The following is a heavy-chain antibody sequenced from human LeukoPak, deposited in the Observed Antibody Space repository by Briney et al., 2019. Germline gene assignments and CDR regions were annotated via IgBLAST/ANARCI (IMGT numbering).Heavy chain of an antibody. V-gene: IGHV3-7*01. Sequence: GGSLRLSCAASGFSLSNYWMNWVRQAPGKGLEWVANIKQDGSEKNYVDSVKGRFSISRDNAKTSLILQMNSLRDEDTAVYYCARGVWAPFDSWGQGTLVSVSS. D-gene: IGHD7-27*01. CDR3: ARGVWAPFDS. CDR2: IKQDGSEK. J-gene: IGHJ4*02. CDR1: GFSLSNYW.